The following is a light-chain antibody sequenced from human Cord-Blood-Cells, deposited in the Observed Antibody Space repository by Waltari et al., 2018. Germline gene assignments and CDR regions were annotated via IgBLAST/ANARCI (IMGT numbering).Light chain of an antibody. CDR2: AAS. J-gene: IGKJ2*03. CDR3: QQSYSTPLYS. Sequence: DIQMTQSPSSLSPSAGDSVTITCRASQSISSYLNWYQQKPGKAPKLLIYAASSLQSGVPSRFSGSGSGTDFTLTISSLQPEDFATYYCQQSYSTPLYSFGQGTKLEIK. V-gene: IGKV1-39*01. CDR1: QSISSY.